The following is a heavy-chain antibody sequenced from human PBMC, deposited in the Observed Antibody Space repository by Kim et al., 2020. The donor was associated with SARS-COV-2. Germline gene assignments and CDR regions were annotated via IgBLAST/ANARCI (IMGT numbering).Heavy chain of an antibody. V-gene: IGHV3-23*01. J-gene: IGHJ4*02. D-gene: IGHD3-10*01. CDR1: GFSFSNFP. Sequence: GGSLRLSCAASGFSFSNFPMSWVRQAPGRGLEWVSAISASGGHTYYTPSVRGRLTVSRDNSDNTLFLQMSSLGVDDTAVYFCAKEMEVGLSTMDYWGQG. CDR2: ISASGGHT. CDR3: AKEMEVGLSTMDY.